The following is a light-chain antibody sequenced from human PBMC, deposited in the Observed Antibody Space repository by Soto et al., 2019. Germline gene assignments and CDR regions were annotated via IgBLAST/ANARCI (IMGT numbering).Light chain of an antibody. J-gene: IGLJ2*01. CDR1: SSDVGGYNY. Sequence: QSVLTQPPSASGSPGQSVTISCTGTSSDVGGYNYVSWYQQHPGKAPKLMIYEVSKRPSGVPDRFSGSKSGNTASLTVSGLQAEDEADYYCSSYAGSNNLGFGGGTKLPVL. CDR3: SSYAGSNNLG. V-gene: IGLV2-8*01. CDR2: EVS.